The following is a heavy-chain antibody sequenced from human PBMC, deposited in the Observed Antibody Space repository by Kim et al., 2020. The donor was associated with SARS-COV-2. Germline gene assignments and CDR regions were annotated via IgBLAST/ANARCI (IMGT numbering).Heavy chain of an antibody. J-gene: IGHJ5*02. V-gene: IGHV1-8*01. CDR3: ARGRRAGFYGWFDP. D-gene: IGHD3-10*01. Sequence: AQKFQGRVTMTRNTSISTAYMELSSLRSEDTAVYYCARGRRAGFYGWFDPWGQGTLVTVSS.